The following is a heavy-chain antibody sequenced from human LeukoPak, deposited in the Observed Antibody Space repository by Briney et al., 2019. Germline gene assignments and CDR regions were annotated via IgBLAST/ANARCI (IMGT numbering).Heavy chain of an antibody. CDR3: ANDILTGTYANYYYGMDV. V-gene: IGHV1-69*13. CDR2: IIPIFGTA. CDR1: GGTFSSYA. J-gene: IGHJ6*02. Sequence: SVKVSCKASGGTFSSYAISWVRQAPGQGLEWMGGIIPIFGTANYAQKFQGRATITADESTSTAYMELSSLRSEDTAVYYCANDILTGTYANYYYGMDVWGQGTTVTVSS. D-gene: IGHD3-9*01.